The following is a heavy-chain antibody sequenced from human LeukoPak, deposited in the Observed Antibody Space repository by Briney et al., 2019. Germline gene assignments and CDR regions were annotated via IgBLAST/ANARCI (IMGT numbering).Heavy chain of an antibody. V-gene: IGHV2-5*02. Sequence: SGPTLVKPTQTLTLTCTFSGFSLSTSGVGVGWIRQPPGKALEWLALIYWDDDKRYSPSLKSRLTITKDTSKNQVVLTMTNMDPVDTATYYCAHTGTYYYDSSGLSPPYYYYGMDVWGQGTTVTVSS. J-gene: IGHJ6*02. CDR3: AHTGTYYYDSSGLSPPYYYYGMDV. CDR2: IYWDDDK. CDR1: GFSLSTSGVG. D-gene: IGHD3-22*01.